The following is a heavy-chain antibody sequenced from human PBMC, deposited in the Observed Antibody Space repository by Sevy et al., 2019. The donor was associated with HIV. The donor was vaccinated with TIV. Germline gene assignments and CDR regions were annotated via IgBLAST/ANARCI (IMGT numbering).Heavy chain of an antibody. CDR1: GFIFSNYP. Sequence: GGSLRLSCAASGFIFSNYPMSWVRHSPGKGLERVSDISAGGTTTYYADPVEGRFTISRDNSKNTVSLQMNSLGAEDTAIYYCAKRYCSTITCYDDDFWNPYYFYGLDVWGQGISVTVSS. J-gene: IGHJ6*02. CDR3: AKRYCSTITCYDDDFWNPYYFYGLDV. CDR2: ISAGGTTT. D-gene: IGHD2-2*01. V-gene: IGHV3-23*01.